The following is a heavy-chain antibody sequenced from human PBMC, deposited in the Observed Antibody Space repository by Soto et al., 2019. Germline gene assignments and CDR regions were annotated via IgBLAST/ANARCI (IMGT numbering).Heavy chain of an antibody. Sequence: SETLSLTCAVYGGSFSGYYWSWIRQPPGKGLEWIGEINHSGSTNYNPSLKSRVAISVDTSKNQFSLKLSSVTAADTAVYYCARDPSPGGSCSSTSCQTNWFDPWGQGTLVTVSS. CDR2: INHSGST. D-gene: IGHD2-2*01. J-gene: IGHJ5*02. CDR3: ARDPSPGGSCSSTSCQTNWFDP. V-gene: IGHV4-34*01. CDR1: GGSFSGYY.